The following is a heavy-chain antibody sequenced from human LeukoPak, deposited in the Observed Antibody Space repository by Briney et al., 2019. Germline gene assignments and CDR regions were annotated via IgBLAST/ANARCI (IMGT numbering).Heavy chain of an antibody. V-gene: IGHV3-30-3*01. D-gene: IGHD1-26*01. J-gene: IGHJ4*02. Sequence: GGSLRLSCAASGFTFSSYAMHWVRQAPGKGLEWVAVISYDGSNKYYADSVKGRFTISRDNSKNTLYLQMNSLRAEDTAVYYCARDFSGRSFYFDYWGQGTLVTVSS. CDR1: GFTFSSYA. CDR2: ISYDGSNK. CDR3: ARDFSGRSFYFDY.